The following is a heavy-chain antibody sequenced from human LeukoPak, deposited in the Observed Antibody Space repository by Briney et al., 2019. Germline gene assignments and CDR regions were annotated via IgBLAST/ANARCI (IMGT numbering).Heavy chain of an antibody. CDR2: IYHSGST. V-gene: IGHV4-30-2*01. J-gene: IGHJ4*02. Sequence: SQTLSLTCAVSGGSISSGGYSWSWIRQPPGKGLEWIGYIYHSGSTYYNPSLKSRVTISVDTSKNQFSLKLSSVTAADTAVYYCARHQEFGIGARAAAAGTEAFDYWGQGTLVTVSS. CDR3: ARHQEFGIGARAAAAGTEAFDY. CDR1: GGSISSGGYS. D-gene: IGHD6-13*01.